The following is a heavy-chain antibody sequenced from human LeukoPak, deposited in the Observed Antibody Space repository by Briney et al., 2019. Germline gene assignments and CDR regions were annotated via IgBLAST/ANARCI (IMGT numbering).Heavy chain of an antibody. CDR2: ISKNSDLK. Sequence: GGSLRLSCAASGFTFSSDSMNWVRQAPGKGLEWVSYISKNSDLKSHADSVKGRFTISRDNAENSLYLQMNSLGVEDTAVYYCARAVISIFDNWGQGTLVTVSS. CDR1: GFTFSSDS. V-gene: IGHV3-48*01. D-gene: IGHD3-3*02. CDR3: ARAVISIFDN. J-gene: IGHJ4*02.